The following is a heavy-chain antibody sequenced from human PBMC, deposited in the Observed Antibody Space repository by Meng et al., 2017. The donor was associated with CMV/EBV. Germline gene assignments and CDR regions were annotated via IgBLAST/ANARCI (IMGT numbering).Heavy chain of an antibody. CDR2: INPNSGGT. J-gene: IGHJ4*02. CDR1: GYTFTGYY. Sequence: ASVKVSCKASGYTFTGYYMHWVRQAPGQGLEWMGWINPNSGGTYYADSVKGRFTISRDNSKNTLYLQMNSLRAEDTAVYYCAKVLLRFLEWLSPNFDYWGQGTLVTVSS. V-gene: IGHV1-2*02. CDR3: AKVLLRFLEWLSPNFDY. D-gene: IGHD3-3*01.